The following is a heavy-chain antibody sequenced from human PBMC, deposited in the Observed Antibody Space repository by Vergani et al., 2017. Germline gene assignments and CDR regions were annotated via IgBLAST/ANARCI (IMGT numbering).Heavy chain of an antibody. CDR2: FYYSGNT. CDR3: ARDGQYYDVWSGYSQYKWCDP. J-gene: IGHJ5*02. D-gene: IGHD3-3*01. V-gene: IGHV4-30-4*01. Sequence: QVQLQESGPGLVKPSQTLSLTCTVSGGSMSSADYYWSWIRQSPGKGLGWIGYFYYSGNTTYNPSLKSRVTISADTSKNQFSLKLRSVTAADTAVYYCARDGQYYDVWSGYSQYKWCDPWGQRTLVTVSS. CDR1: GGSMSSADYY.